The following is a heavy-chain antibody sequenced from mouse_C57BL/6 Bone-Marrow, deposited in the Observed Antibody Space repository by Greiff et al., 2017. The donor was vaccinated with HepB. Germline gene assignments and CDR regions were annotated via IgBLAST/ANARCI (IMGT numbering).Heavy chain of an antibody. J-gene: IGHJ2*01. D-gene: IGHD4-1*01. CDR3: ARGRTGTGFDY. CDR2: ISYDGSN. V-gene: IGHV3-6*01. Sequence: EVKLQESGPGLVKPSQSLSLTCSVTGYSITSGYYWNWIRQFPGNKLEWMGYISYDGSNNYNPSLKNRISITRDTSKNQFFLKLNSVTTEDTATYYCARGRTGTGFDYWGQGTTLTVSS. CDR1: GYSITSGYY.